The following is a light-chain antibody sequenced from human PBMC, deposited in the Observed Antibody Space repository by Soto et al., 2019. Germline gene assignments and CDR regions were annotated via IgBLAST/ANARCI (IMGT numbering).Light chain of an antibody. CDR2: GAS. V-gene: IGKV3-15*01. CDR3: QQYNSRPPYT. CDR1: QSVSSN. Sequence: EIVVTQSPATLSVSPGERATLSCRASQSVSSNLAWYQQKPGQAPRLLIYGASTRATGIPARVSGSGSGTEFTPTISSLQSEDFAVYYCQQYNSRPPYTFGQGTTLEIK. J-gene: IGKJ2*01.